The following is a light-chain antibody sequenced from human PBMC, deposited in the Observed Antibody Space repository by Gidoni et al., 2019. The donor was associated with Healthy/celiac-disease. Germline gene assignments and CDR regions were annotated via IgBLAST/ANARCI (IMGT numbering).Light chain of an antibody. CDR2: AAS. V-gene: IGKV1-39*01. J-gene: IGKJ4*02. CDR3: QQSYSTPRG. Sequence: DIQMTQFPSSLSASVGDRVTITCRASQSISSYLNWYQQKPGKAPKLLIYAASSLQSGVPSRFSGSGSGTDFTLTISSLQPEDFATYYCQQSYSTPRGFGEGTKVEIK. CDR1: QSISSY.